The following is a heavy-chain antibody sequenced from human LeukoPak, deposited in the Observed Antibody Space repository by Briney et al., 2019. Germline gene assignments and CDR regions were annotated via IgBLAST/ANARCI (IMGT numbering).Heavy chain of an antibody. Sequence: SETLSLTCTVSVGSISSSSYYWGWIRQPPGKGLEWIGSIYYSGSTYYNPSLKSRVTISVDTSKNQFSLKLSSVTAADTAVYYCARDGLWFGKLDYWGQGTLVTVSS. V-gene: IGHV4-39*07. CDR2: IYYSGST. CDR1: VGSISSSSYY. J-gene: IGHJ4*02. CDR3: ARDGLWFGKLDY. D-gene: IGHD3-10*01.